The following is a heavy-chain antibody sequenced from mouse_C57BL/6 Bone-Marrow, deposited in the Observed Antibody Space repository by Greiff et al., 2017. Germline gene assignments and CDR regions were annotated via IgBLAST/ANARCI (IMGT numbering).Heavy chain of an antibody. CDR1: GYTFTDYY. CDR2: INPNNGGT. J-gene: IGHJ3*01. V-gene: IGHV1-26*01. Sequence: EVQLQQSGPELVKPGASVKISCKASGYTFTDYYMNWVKQSHGKSLEWIGDINPNNGGTSYNQKFKGKATLTVDKSSSTAYMELRSLTSEDSAVYYCAGNYVWFAYWGQGTLVTVSA. D-gene: IGHD2-1*01. CDR3: AGNYVWFAY.